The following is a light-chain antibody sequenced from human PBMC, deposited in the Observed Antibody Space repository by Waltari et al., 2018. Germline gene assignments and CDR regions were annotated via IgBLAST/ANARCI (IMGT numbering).Light chain of an antibody. CDR3: QQYYNTPRT. V-gene: IGKV4-1*01. Sequence: DIVMTQSPDSLAVSLGERATINCKSSQSLLSISKSKNYLAWYQQKPGQPPKLHNNRASTRESGVPDRFSGSGSGTDFTLTISSLQAEDVAIYYCQQYYNTPRTFGQGTKVEIK. CDR2: RAS. CDR1: QSLLSISKSKNY. J-gene: IGKJ1*01.